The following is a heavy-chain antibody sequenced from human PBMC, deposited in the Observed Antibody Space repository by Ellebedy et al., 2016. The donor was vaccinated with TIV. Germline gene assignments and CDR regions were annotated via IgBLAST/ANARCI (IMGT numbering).Heavy chain of an antibody. CDR3: ARGGDGYS. Sequence: GESLKISXAASGFTFSSYAMHWVRQAPGKGLEWVAVILHDGSHRCADSVQGRFTISRDISKKTVYLQMDSVSPEDTAVYYCARGGDGYSWGQGTLVTVSS. CDR1: GFTFSSYA. V-gene: IGHV3-30*04. CDR2: ILHDGSHR. D-gene: IGHD2-21*02. J-gene: IGHJ4*02.